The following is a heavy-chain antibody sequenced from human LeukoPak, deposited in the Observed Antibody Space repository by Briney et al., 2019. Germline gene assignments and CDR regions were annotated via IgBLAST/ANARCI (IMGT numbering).Heavy chain of an antibody. CDR1: GFTFSSYS. CDR2: ISSSSSTI. CDR3: ARHDYSMGYYFYYLDV. J-gene: IGHJ6*03. Sequence: GGSLRLSCAASGFTFSSYSMNWVRQAPGKGLEWVSYISSSSSTIYYADSAKGRFTISRDNAKNSLYLQMNSLRAEDTAVYYCARHDYSMGYYFYYLDVWGKGTTVTVSS. D-gene: IGHD4-11*01. V-gene: IGHV3-48*01.